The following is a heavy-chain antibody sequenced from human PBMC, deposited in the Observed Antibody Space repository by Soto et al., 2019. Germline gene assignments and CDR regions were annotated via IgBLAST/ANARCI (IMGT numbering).Heavy chain of an antibody. J-gene: IGHJ4*02. Sequence: PGGSLRLSCTASGFIFSSNAMSWVRQAPGKGLEWVSAISASGDNAYYADSVKGRFTISRDRSKSLYLQMKSLRAEDTAIYYCAKFFVAGTRGYFDSWGQGTLVTVSS. V-gene: IGHV3-23*01. CDR1: GFIFSSNA. CDR3: AKFFVAGTRGYFDS. D-gene: IGHD6-19*01. CDR2: ISASGDNA.